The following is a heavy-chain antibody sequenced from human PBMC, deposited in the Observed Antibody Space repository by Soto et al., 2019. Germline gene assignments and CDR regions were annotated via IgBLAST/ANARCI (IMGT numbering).Heavy chain of an antibody. CDR2: ISYDGSNK. CDR1: GFTFSSYA. D-gene: IGHD5-12*01. V-gene: IGHV3-30-3*01. Sequence: QVQLVESGGGVVQPGRSLRLSCAASGFTFSSYAMHWVRQAPGKGLEWVAVISYDGSNKYYADSVKGRFTISRDNSKNTLYLQMNSLRDEDTAVYYCARVAVEMATIHVFDYWGQGNLVTVSS. J-gene: IGHJ4*02. CDR3: ARVAVEMATIHVFDY.